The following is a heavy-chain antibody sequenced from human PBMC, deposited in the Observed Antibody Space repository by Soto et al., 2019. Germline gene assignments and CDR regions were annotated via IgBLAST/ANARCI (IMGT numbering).Heavy chain of an antibody. J-gene: IGHJ4*02. V-gene: IGHV3-30-3*01. Sequence: ESGGGVVQPGRSLRLSCAASGFTFSSYAMHWVRQAPGKGLEWVAVISYDGSNKYYADSVKGRFTISRDNSKNTLYLQMNSLRAEDTAVYYCARVRAEAGYFDYWGQGTLVTVSS. CDR1: GFTFSSYA. CDR3: ARVRAEAGYFDY. D-gene: IGHD6-19*01. CDR2: ISYDGSNK.